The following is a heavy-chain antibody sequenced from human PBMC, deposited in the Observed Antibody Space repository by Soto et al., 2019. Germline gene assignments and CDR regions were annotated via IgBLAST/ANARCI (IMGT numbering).Heavy chain of an antibody. Sequence: GSLRLSCAASGFLFSPFSMNWVRQAPGKGLEWVAFISGSGSPIYYADSVKGRFTISRDNAKNSLYLQMNSLRDEDTAVYYCARVRGHSYGYADYWGQGALVTVSS. CDR3: ARVRGHSYGYADY. CDR1: GFLFSPFS. V-gene: IGHV3-48*02. J-gene: IGHJ4*02. D-gene: IGHD5-18*01. CDR2: ISGSGSPI.